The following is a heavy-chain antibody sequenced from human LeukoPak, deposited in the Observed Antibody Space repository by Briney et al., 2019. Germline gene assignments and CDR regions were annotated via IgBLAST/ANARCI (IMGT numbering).Heavy chain of an antibody. D-gene: IGHD2-8*01. J-gene: IGHJ4*02. CDR2: IYYSGST. CDR1: GGSISSYY. CDR3: ARDRGYCTNGVCYFDY. V-gene: IGHV4-59*01. Sequence: KPSETLSLTCTVSGGSISSYYWRWIRQPPGKGLEWIGYIYYSGSTNYNPSLKSRVTISVDTSKNQFSLKLSSVTAADTAVYYCARDRGYCTNGVCYFDYWGREPWSPSPQ.